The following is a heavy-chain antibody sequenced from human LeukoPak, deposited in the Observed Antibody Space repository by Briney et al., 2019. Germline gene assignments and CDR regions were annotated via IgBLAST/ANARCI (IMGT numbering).Heavy chain of an antibody. D-gene: IGHD6-6*01. CDR1: GGSISSYY. J-gene: IGHJ4*02. CDR3: ARGIAARHTSYYFDY. CDR2: IYTSGST. Sequence: SETLSLTCIVSGGSISSYYWSWIRQPAGKGLEWIGRIYTSGSTNYNPSLKSRVTMSVDTSKNQFSLKLSSVTAADTAVYYCARGIAARHTSYYFDYWGQGTLVTVSS. V-gene: IGHV4-4*07.